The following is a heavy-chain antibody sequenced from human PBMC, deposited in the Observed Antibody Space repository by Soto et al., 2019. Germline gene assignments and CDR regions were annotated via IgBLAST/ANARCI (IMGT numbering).Heavy chain of an antibody. CDR1: GFTFSSYG. CDR2: KSYDGSNK. J-gene: IGHJ4*02. CDR3: AKDLDYPYYFDY. V-gene: IGHV3-30*18. Sequence: QVQLVESGGGVVQPGRSLRLSCAASGFTFSSYGMHWVRQATGKGLEWVAVKSYDGSNKYYADSVKGRFTISRDNSKNTLYLQMNSLRAEDTAVYYCAKDLDYPYYFDYWGQGTLVTVSS. D-gene: IGHD5-12*01.